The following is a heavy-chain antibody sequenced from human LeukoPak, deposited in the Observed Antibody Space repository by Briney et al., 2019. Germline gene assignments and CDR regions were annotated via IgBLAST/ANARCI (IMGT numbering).Heavy chain of an antibody. V-gene: IGHV4-34*01. J-gene: IGHJ4*02. CDR1: GGSFSGYY. CDR2: INHRGST. Sequence: SETLSLTCAVYGGSFSGYYWSWIRQPPGNGREWIGEINHRGSTNYNPSLKSRATISVDTSKNQFSRRLRSVTAAATAVYYCARSTGILFGELFPLWGQGTLVTVSS. CDR3: ARSTGILFGELFPL. D-gene: IGHD3-10*01.